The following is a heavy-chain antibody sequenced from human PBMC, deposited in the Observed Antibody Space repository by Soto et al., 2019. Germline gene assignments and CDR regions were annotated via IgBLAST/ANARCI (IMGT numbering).Heavy chain of an antibody. J-gene: IGHJ4*02. D-gene: IGHD3-3*01. Sequence: GGSLRLSCAASGFTFSSYAMSWVRQAPGKGLEWVSAISGSGGSTYYADSVKGRFTISRDNSKNTLYLQMNSLRAEDTAVYYCAKLGAPYDFWSGYYFDYWGQGTLVTVSS. CDR1: GFTFSSYA. V-gene: IGHV3-23*01. CDR3: AKLGAPYDFWSGYYFDY. CDR2: ISGSGGST.